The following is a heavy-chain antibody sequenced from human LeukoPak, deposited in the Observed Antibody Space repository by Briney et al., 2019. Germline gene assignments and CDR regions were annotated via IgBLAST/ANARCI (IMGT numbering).Heavy chain of an antibody. J-gene: IGHJ4*02. CDR1: GYTFASYG. CDR3: VRDQSPGLFDS. Sequence: ASVKVSCKASGYTFASYGISWVRQAPGQGLEWMGWISGFNDNTNYAQKSQGRVTVTTDTSTSTAYMEVRGLTSDDTALYYCVRDQSPGLFDSWGQGTLVTVSS. CDR2: ISGFNDNT. V-gene: IGHV1-18*01.